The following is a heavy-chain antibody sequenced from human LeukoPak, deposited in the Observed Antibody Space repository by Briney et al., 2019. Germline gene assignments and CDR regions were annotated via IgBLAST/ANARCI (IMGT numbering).Heavy chain of an antibody. CDR1: GFTFSSYA. CDR3: ATDSYNWNDAFDI. J-gene: IGHJ3*02. D-gene: IGHD1-1*01. CDR2: ISGIGSTS. V-gene: IGHV3-23*01. Sequence: GGSLRLSCAASGFTFSSYAMSWVRQAPGKGLEWVSSISGIGSTSYYGDSVKGRFTISRDNFKNTLYLQMNSLRAEDTAVYYCATDSYNWNDAFDIWGQGTMVTVSS.